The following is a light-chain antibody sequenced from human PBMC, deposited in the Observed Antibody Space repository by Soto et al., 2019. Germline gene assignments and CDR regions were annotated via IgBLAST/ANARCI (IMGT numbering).Light chain of an antibody. CDR3: ASWDYSLSGVL. Sequence: QSALTQPASVSGSPGQSITISCTGTSSDIGGYNFVSWYQHHPGKAPKLLIHDVSNRPSGVSSRFSGSKSGNTASLTISGLQAEDEADYYCASWDYSLSGVLFGGGTKLTVL. J-gene: IGLJ2*01. CDR1: SSDIGGYNF. V-gene: IGLV2-14*03. CDR2: DVS.